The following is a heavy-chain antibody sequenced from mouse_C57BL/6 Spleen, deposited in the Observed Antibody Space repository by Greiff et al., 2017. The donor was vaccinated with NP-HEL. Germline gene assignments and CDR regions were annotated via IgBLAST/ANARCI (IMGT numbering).Heavy chain of an antibody. V-gene: IGHV2-5*01. CDR1: GFSLTSYG. D-gene: IGHD1-1*01. CDR3: AKNPTVVAHYYAMDY. CDR2: IWRGGST. J-gene: IGHJ4*01. Sequence: VQLVESGPGLVQPSQSLSITCTVSGFSLTSYGVHWVRQSPGKGLEWLGVIWRGGSTDYNAAFMSRLSITKDNSKSQVFFKMNSLQADDTAIYYCAKNPTVVAHYYAMDYWGQGTSVTVSS.